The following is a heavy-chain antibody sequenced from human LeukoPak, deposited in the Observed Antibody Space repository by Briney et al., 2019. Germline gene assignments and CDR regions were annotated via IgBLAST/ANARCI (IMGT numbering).Heavy chain of an antibody. CDR3: ARHIRVYSSGWYGAVGSWYFDY. J-gene: IGHJ4*02. D-gene: IGHD6-19*01. Sequence: PSETLSLTCAVYGGSFSGYYWSWIRQPPGKGLEWIGEINHSGSTNYNPSLKSRVTISVDTSKNQFSLKLSSVTAADTAVYYCARHIRVYSSGWYGAVGSWYFDYWGQGTLVTVSS. CDR2: INHSGST. V-gene: IGHV4-34*01. CDR1: GGSFSGYY.